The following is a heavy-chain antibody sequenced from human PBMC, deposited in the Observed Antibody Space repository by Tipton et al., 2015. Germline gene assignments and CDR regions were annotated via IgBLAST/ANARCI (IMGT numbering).Heavy chain of an antibody. Sequence: GLVKPSETLSLTCTVSGGSISSSSYYWDWIRQPPGKGLEWIGNIYYSGSTYYNPSFKSRVTISIDTSKNQFSLKLTSVTAADTAVYYCACQDYDSLTRDYQTVDYWGQGTLVTVSS. CDR1: GGSISSSSYY. CDR2: IYYSGST. D-gene: IGHD3-9*01. J-gene: IGHJ4*02. CDR3: ACQDYDSLTRDYQTVDY. V-gene: IGHV4-39*01.